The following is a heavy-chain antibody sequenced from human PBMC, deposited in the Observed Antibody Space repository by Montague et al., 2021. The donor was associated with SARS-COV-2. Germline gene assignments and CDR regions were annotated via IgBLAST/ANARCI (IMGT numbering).Heavy chain of an antibody. CDR2: IGTAGDT. V-gene: IGHV3-13*04. CDR1: GFTFSSYD. CDR3: ARGDSSGYYYLFDY. Sequence: SLRLSFAASGFTFSSYDMHWVRQATGKGLEWVSAIGTAGDTYYPGSVKGRFTISRENAKNSLYLQMNSLRAGDTAVYYCARGDSSGYYYLFDYWGQGTLVTVSS. D-gene: IGHD3-22*01. J-gene: IGHJ4*02.